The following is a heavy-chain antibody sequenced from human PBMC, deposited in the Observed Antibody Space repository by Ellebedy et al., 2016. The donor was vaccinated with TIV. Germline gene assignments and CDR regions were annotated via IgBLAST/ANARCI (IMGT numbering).Heavy chain of an antibody. CDR1: GFTVSNNY. J-gene: IGHJ4*02. D-gene: IGHD3-10*01. CDR2: IYSGGST. V-gene: IGHV3-66*01. CDR3: AKAHEGVKILSPDY. Sequence: GGSLRLSCAASGFTVSNNYLTWVRQAPGKGLEWVSLIYSGGSTYYADSVKGRFTISRDNSKNTVYLQMNSLRDEDMAVYYCAKAHEGVKILSPDYWGQGALVTVSS.